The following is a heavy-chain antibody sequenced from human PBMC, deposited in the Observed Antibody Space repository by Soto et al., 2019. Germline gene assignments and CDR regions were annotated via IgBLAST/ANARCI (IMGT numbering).Heavy chain of an antibody. V-gene: IGHV1-18*01. J-gene: IGHJ6*02. CDR2: ISAYNGNT. CDR3: ARVYCSGGSCYALGYYYYGMDV. Sequence: QVQLVQSGAEVKKPGASVKVSCKASGYTFTSYGISWVRQAPGQGLEWMGWISAYNGNTNYAPKLQGRVTMTTDTSTSTAYMELRSLRSDDTAVYYCARVYCSGGSCYALGYYYYGMDVWGQGTTVTVSS. CDR1: GYTFTSYG. D-gene: IGHD2-15*01.